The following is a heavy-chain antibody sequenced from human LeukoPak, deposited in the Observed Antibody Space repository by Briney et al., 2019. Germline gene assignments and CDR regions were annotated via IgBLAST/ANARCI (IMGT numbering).Heavy chain of an antibody. CDR3: ARDQGLAY. V-gene: IGHV1-69*13. J-gene: IGHJ4*02. CDR2: IITIFGTA. Sequence: GASVKVSCKTSGYSFTGHYLHWVRQAPGQGLEWMGWIITIFGTANYAQKFQGRVTITADESTSTAYMELSSLRSEDTAVYYCARDQGLAYWGQGTLVTVSS. D-gene: IGHD3-3*02. CDR1: GYSFTGHY.